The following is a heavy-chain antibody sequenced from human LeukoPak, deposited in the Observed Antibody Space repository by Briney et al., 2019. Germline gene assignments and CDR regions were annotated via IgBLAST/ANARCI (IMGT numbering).Heavy chain of an antibody. CDR2: INHSGST. J-gene: IGHJ5*02. CDR1: GGSFSGYY. D-gene: IGHD3-3*01. Sequence: SETLSLTCAVYGGSFSGYYWSWIRQPPGKGLEWIGEINHSGSTNYNPSLKSRVTISVDTSKNQFSLKLSSVTAADTAVYYCARDFRLRSYNWFDPWGQGTLVTVSS. CDR3: ARDFRLRSYNWFDP. V-gene: IGHV4-34*01.